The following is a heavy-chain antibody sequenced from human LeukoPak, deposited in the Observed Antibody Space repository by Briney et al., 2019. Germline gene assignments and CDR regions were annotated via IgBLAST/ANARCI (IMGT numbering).Heavy chain of an antibody. CDR3: AVSNWMGR. CDR1: GFTFSGFW. J-gene: IGHJ5*02. V-gene: IGHV3-74*01. Sequence: PGGSLRLSCAASGFTFSGFWMHWVRHAPGKGLVWVSCISFDGSDATYADSVKGRFTISRDNAKNTLHLQMDSLTVEDTAVYYCAVSNWMGRWGQGTLVTVSS. CDR2: ISFDGSDA.